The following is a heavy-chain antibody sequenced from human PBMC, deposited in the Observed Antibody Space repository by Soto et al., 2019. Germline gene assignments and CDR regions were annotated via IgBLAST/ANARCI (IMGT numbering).Heavy chain of an antibody. V-gene: IGHV3-48*02. CDR2: ISSSSSTI. CDR1: GFTFSSYS. CDR3: AREGGSLNWFDP. Sequence: PGGSLRLSCAASGFTFSSYSMNWVRQAPGKGLEWVSYISSSSSTIYYADPVKGRFTISRDNAKNLLYLQMNSLRDEDTAVYYCAREGGSLNWFDPWGQGTLVTAPQ. J-gene: IGHJ5*02. D-gene: IGHD1-26*01.